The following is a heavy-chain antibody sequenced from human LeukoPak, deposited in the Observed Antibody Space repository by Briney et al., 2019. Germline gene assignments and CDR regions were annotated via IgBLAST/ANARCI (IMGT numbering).Heavy chain of an antibody. D-gene: IGHD3-16*01. CDR2: INWNGGST. CDR1: GFTFDDYG. J-gene: IGHJ4*02. V-gene: IGHV3-20*04. CDR3: ARDSVWLTEPYFDY. Sequence: GGSLRLSCAASGFTFDDYGMSCVRQAPGKGLEWFSGINWNGGSTGYADSVKGRFTISRDNAKNSLYLQMNSLRAEDTALSYCARDSVWLTEPYFDYWGQGTLVTVSS.